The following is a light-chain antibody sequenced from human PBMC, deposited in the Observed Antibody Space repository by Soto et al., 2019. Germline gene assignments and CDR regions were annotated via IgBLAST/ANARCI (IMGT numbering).Light chain of an antibody. V-gene: IGLV2-23*03. CDR1: TNDTGGYNL. J-gene: IGLJ2*01. CDR2: EGN. CDR3: CSFAGGATFV. Sequence: QSALTQPASVSGSPGQSITISCTGTTNDTGGYNLVSWYQQHPGKAPKLMIYEGNKRPSGVSDRFSGSKSGNTASLTISPLQAEDEADYSCCSFAGGATFVFGGGTKVTVL.